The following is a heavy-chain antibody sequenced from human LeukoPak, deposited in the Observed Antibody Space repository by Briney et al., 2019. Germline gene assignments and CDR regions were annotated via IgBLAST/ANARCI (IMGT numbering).Heavy chain of an antibody. Sequence: GGSLRLSCTASGFTFNSYSMTWVRQAPGKGLEWVANIKRDGSEKYYVDSVRGRVTISRDNAKNSLYLQMNTLRAEDTAVYFCARHNYYHFDYWGQGTLVTASS. J-gene: IGHJ4*02. CDR1: GFTFNSYS. CDR3: ARHNYYHFDY. D-gene: IGHD1-1*01. V-gene: IGHV3-7*01. CDR2: IKRDGSEK.